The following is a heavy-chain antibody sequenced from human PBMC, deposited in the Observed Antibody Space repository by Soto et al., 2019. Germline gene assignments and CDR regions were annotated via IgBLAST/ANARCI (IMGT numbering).Heavy chain of an antibody. CDR1: GGSFSDYSWN. J-gene: IGHJ6*02. CDR3: ARGLSSSATFYHYYGMDV. D-gene: IGHD6-6*01. Sequence: PSETLSLTCAVYGGSFSDYSWNWNWIRQPPGKGLEWIGETNHSGSTSHNPSLKSRVIISLETSKNQFSLILTPVTAADTAVYYCARGLSSSATFYHYYGMDVWGQGTTVTVSS. CDR2: TNHSGST. V-gene: IGHV4-34*01.